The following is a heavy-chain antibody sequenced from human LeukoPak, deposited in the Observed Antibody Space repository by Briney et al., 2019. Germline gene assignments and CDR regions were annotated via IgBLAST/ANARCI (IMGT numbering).Heavy chain of an antibody. V-gene: IGHV3-21*01. D-gene: IGHD2-2*01. CDR2: ISSNSSYI. CDR3: ARDGGYCSSTSCLAEYDY. CDR1: GFTFSSYS. Sequence: GGSLRLSCAASGFTFSSYSMNWVRQAPGKGLEWVSSISSNSSYIYYADSVKGRFTISRDNAKNSLYLQMNSLRAEDTAVYYCARDGGYCSSTSCLAEYDYWGQGTLVTVSS. J-gene: IGHJ4*02.